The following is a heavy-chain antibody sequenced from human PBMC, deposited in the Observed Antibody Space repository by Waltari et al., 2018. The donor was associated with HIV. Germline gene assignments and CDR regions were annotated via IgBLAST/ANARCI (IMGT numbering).Heavy chain of an antibody. Sequence: QLQLQESGPGLVRPSETLSLTCSVSGGSISSSNSYWGWIRQSPGKGLEWIGSIFYTGTTSYKSSLKSRVIISVDRSKNQFSLRLTSVTSADTAVYYCVRDEMRRGDCSGPNCHTQTYFYNLDVWGQGTTVTVSS. CDR3: VRDEMRRGDCSGPNCHTQTYFYNLDV. J-gene: IGHJ6*02. V-gene: IGHV4-39*07. CDR1: GGSISSSNSY. CDR2: IFYTGTT. D-gene: IGHD2-2*03.